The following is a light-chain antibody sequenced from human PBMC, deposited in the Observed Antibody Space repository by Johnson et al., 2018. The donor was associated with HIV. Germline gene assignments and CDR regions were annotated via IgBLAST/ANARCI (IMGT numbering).Light chain of an antibody. V-gene: IGLV1-51*02. Sequence: QSVLTQPPSVSAAPGQRVNISCSGHSSNIENYFVSWYQQLPGAAPRLLIYEDYKRHSGIPDRFSGSKSGASATLGITGLQTGDEADYYCGVWDASLRTGFFGTWTKVSVL. CDR2: EDY. CDR1: SSNIENYF. J-gene: IGLJ1*01. CDR3: GVWDASLRTGF.